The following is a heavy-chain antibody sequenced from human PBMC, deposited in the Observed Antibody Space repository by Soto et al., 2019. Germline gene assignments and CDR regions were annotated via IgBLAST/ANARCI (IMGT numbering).Heavy chain of an antibody. CDR3: ARDRPSQDWYFDL. CDR2: IIPLFGTS. Sequence: QVQLVQSGAEVKMPGSSVKVSCKVSGGTFVSYAISWVRQAPGQGLEWVGGIIPLFGTSTSAQKFQDRVTITADRSTSTAYLELRSLRSEDTAVYYCARDRPSQDWYFDLWCRGTLVTVSS. J-gene: IGHJ2*01. V-gene: IGHV1-69*06. CDR1: GGTFVSYA.